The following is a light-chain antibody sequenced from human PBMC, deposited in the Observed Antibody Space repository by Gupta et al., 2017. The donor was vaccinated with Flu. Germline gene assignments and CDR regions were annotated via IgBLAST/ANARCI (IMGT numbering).Light chain of an antibody. CDR1: QSVASY. J-gene: IGKJ2*01. V-gene: IGKV3-20*01. Sequence: LSCRASQSVASYLVWYQQKPGQAPRLLIYGASSRATGIPDRFSGSGSGTDFSLTISRLEPEDFAVYYCQHYGTSPTFGQGTKLEIK. CDR2: GAS. CDR3: QHYGTSPT.